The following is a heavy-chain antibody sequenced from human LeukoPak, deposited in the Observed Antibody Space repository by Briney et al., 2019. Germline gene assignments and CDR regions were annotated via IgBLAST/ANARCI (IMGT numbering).Heavy chain of an antibody. J-gene: IGHJ4*02. V-gene: IGHV3-23*01. CDR1: GFTFSSYG. D-gene: IGHD6-19*01. CDR3: AKASIAVADRKNLDY. CDR2: ISGSGGST. Sequence: GGSLRLSCAASGFTFSSYGMSWVRQAPGKGLEWVSAISGSGGSTYYADSVKGRFTISRDNSKNTLYLQMNSLRAEDTAVYYCAKASIAVADRKNLDYWGQGTLVTVSS.